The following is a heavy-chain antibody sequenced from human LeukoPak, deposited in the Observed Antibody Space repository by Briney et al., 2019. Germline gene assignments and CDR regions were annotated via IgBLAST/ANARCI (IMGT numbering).Heavy chain of an antibody. CDR3: ARAKGLLWFGIYYFDY. V-gene: IGHV3-11*06. CDR1: GFTFSDYY. J-gene: IGHJ4*02. Sequence: GGSLRLSCAASGFTFSDYYMSWIRQAPGKGLEWVSYISSSSSYTNYADSVKGRFTTSRDNAKNSLYLQMNSLRAEDTAVYYCARAKGLLWFGIYYFDYWGQGTLVTVSS. D-gene: IGHD3-10*01. CDR2: ISSSSSYT.